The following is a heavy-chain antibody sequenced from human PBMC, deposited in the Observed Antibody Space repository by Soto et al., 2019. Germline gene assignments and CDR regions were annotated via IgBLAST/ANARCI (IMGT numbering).Heavy chain of an antibody. Sequence: SETLSLTCTVSGGSISSYYWSWIRQPPGKGLEWIGYIYYSGSTNYNPSLKSRVTISVDTSKNQFSLKLSSVTAADTAVYYCARGHCSGGSYYSPFDWFDPWGQGTLVTVSS. D-gene: IGHD2-15*01. V-gene: IGHV4-59*01. CDR3: ARGHCSGGSYYSPFDWFDP. CDR1: GGSISSYY. J-gene: IGHJ5*02. CDR2: IYYSGST.